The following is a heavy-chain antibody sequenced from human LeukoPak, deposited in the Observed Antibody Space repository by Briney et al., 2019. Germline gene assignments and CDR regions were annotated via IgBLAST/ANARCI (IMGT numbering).Heavy chain of an antibody. CDR1: GGSISSYY. CDR2: ILTSGMI. CDR3: AREDFRDLYDSGGYYRPADC. D-gene: IGHD3-22*01. V-gene: IGHV4-4*07. Sequence: SETLSLTCTVSGGSISSYYWSWIRQPAGKGLEWIGHILTSGMINYNPSLKSRVTISADTSKNQFFLRLSSVTAADTALYYCAREDFRDLYDSGGYYRPADCWGQGTLVTVSS. J-gene: IGHJ4*02.